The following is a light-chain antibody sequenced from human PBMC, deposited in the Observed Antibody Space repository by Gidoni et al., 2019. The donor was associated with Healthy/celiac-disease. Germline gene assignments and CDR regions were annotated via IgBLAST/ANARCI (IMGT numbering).Light chain of an antibody. CDR2: GNS. CDR1: SSNIGAGYD. J-gene: IGLJ2*01. V-gene: IGLV1-40*01. Sequence: QSVLTQPPSVSGAPGQRVTISCTGSSSNIGAGYDVHWYQQLPGTAPKLLIYGNSKRPSGGPDRFSGSKSGTSASLAITGLQAEDEADYYCQSYDSSLSGHVVFGGGTKLTVL. CDR3: QSYDSSLSGHVV.